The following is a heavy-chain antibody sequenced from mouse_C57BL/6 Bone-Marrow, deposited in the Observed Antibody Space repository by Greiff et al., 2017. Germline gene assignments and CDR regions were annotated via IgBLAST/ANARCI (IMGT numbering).Heavy chain of an antibody. CDR3: ARHGSSLAWFAY. D-gene: IGHD1-1*01. J-gene: IGHJ3*01. CDR2: ISSGGSYT. V-gene: IGHV5-6*01. CDR1: GFTFSSYG. Sequence: EVKLVESGGDLVKPGGSLKLSCAASGFTFSSYGMSWVRPTPDKRLAWVATISSGGSYTYYPDRVKGRFTISRDNAKHTLSLQMSSLKSEDTAMYYCARHGSSLAWFAYWGQGTLVTVSA.